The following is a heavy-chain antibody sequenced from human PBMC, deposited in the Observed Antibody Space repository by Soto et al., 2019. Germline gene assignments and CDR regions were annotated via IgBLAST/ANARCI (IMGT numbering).Heavy chain of an antibody. Sequence: GGSLRLSCAASGFTFSTYWMHWVRQAPGKGLVWVSRINSDGTSTSYADSVKGRFTIYRDNAKNTLYLQMNSLRADDTAVYYCAREYSSSRYFDYWGQGT. V-gene: IGHV3-74*01. J-gene: IGHJ4*02. CDR1: GFTFSTYW. D-gene: IGHD6-6*01. CDR3: AREYSSSRYFDY. CDR2: INSDGTST.